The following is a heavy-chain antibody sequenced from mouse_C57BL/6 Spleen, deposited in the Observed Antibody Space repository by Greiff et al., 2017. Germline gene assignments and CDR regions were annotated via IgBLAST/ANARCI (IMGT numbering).Heavy chain of an antibody. CDR1: GYAFSRYW. CDR3: ARLDYYGSSSSSSFDY. D-gene: IGHD1-1*01. Sequence: VQLQQSGAELVKPGASVKISCKASGYAFSRYWMNWVKQRPGKGLEWIGQIYPGDGDTNYNGKFKGKATLTADKSSSTAHMQLSSLTSEDSAVYFCARLDYYGSSSSSSFDYWGQGTTLTVS. V-gene: IGHV1-80*01. CDR2: IYPGDGDT. J-gene: IGHJ2*01.